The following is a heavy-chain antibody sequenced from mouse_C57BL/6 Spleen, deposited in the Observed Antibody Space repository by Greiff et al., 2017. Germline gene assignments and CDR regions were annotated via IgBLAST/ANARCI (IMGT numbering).Heavy chain of an antibody. CDR1: GYTFTSYW. CDR3: ARGEYDYDGVSGYYFDY. J-gene: IGHJ2*01. V-gene: IGHV1-52*01. Sequence: QVQLQQPGAELVRPGSSVKLSCKASGYTFTSYWMHWVKQRPIQGLEWIGNIDPSDSETNYNQKFKDKATLTVDKSSSTAYMQLSSLTSEDSAVYYCARGEYDYDGVSGYYFDYWGQGTTLTVSS. D-gene: IGHD2-4*01. CDR2: IDPSDSET.